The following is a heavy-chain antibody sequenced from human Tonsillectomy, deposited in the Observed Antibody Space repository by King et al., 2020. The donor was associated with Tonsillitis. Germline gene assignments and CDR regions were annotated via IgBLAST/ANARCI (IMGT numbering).Heavy chain of an antibody. J-gene: IGHJ6*02. CDR2: ISWNSGSI. CDR1: GFTFDDYT. Sequence: VQLVESGGGLVQPGRSLRLSCVASGFTFDDYTMHWVRQAPGKGLEWVSSISWNSGSIDYVDSVKGRFTISRDNAKNSLYLQMNSLRGEDTALYYCATDRRPYGMDVWGQGTTVTVSS. V-gene: IGHV3-9*01. CDR3: ATDRRPYGMDV.